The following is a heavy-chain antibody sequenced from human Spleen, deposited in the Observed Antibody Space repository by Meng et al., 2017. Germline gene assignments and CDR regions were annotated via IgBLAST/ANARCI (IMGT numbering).Heavy chain of an antibody. CDR2: INHSGST. J-gene: IGHJ5*02. V-gene: IGHV4-34*01. D-gene: IGHD2-2*01. CDR3: ARGSVPSARGFNWFDP. CDR1: SGSY. Sequence: QVQLQQWGAGLLKPSGTLSLTCAFSSGSYWNWIRQPPGKGLEWIGEINHSGSTNYNPSLKSRVTISIDTSKNQFSLKLSSVTAADTAVYYCARGSVPSARGFNWFDPWGQGTLVTVSS.